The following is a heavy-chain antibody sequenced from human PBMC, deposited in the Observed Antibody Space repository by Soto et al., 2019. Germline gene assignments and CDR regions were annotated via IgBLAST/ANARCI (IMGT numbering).Heavy chain of an antibody. J-gene: IGHJ4*02. CDR3: TRVSRSDDKDF. Sequence: EVQLVESGGGLVQPGGSLRLSCATPGFVFNTYWMNWVRLAPGRGLEWVANINPDGSKKYYVDSVKGRFTISREDAKTSVYLQMNSLRVEDPALYYFTRVSRSDDKDFWGQGTLVPVSS. CDR2: INPDGSKK. V-gene: IGHV3-7*05. CDR1: GFVFNTYW. D-gene: IGHD3-10*01.